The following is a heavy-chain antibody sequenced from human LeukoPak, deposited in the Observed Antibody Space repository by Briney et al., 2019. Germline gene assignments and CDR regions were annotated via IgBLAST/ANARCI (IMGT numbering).Heavy chain of an antibody. J-gene: IGHJ4*02. CDR1: GFTFSSYD. CDR3: ARVAAGYSVNYFDY. D-gene: IGHD4-23*01. Sequence: PGGSLRLSCAASGFTFSSYDMHWVRQATGKGLEWVSAIGTAGDTYYPGSVKGRFTISRENVENSLYLQMNSLRDEDTAVYYCARVAAGYSVNYFDYWGQGTLVTVSS. CDR2: IGTAGDT. V-gene: IGHV3-13*01.